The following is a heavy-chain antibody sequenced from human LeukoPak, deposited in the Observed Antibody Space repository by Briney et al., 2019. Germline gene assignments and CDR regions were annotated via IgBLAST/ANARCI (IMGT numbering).Heavy chain of an antibody. Sequence: GGSLRLSCAASGFTFSSYGMHWVRQAPGKGLEWVAFIRYDGSNKCYADSVKGRFTISRDNSKNTLYLQMNSLRAEDTAVYYCAKDQEGTTVTTSPFTYYYYYMDVWGKGTTVTVSS. CDR3: AKDQEGTTVTTSPFTYYYYYMDV. CDR1: GFTFSSYG. J-gene: IGHJ6*03. D-gene: IGHD4-11*01. CDR2: IRYDGSNK. V-gene: IGHV3-30*02.